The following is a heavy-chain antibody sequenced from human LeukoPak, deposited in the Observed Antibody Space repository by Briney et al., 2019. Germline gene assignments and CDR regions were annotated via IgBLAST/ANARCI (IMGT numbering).Heavy chain of an antibody. CDR3: ARGNCTSISCFTFDY. CDR2: IYSGGNT. V-gene: IGHV3-53*01. D-gene: IGHD2-2*01. Sequence: PGGSLRLSCAASGFTVSTKFLTWVRQAPGKGLEWVSIIYSGGNTYLADSVKGRFTISRDISKNTLYLQMNNLRAEDTAVYSCARGNCTSISCFTFDYWGQGTQVTVSS. CDR1: GFTVSTKF. J-gene: IGHJ4*02.